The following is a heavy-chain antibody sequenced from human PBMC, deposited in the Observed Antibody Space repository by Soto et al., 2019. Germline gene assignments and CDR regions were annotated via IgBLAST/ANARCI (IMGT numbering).Heavy chain of an antibody. CDR2: ISSSSSYI. CDR3: AREGIAAALDY. Sequence: GGSLRLSCAASGVTFCSYSMNWVRKAPGKGLEWVSSISSSSSYIYYADSVKGRFTISRDNAKNSLYLQVNSLRAEDTAVYYCAREGIAAALDYWGQGTLVTVSS. V-gene: IGHV3-21*01. CDR1: GVTFCSYS. J-gene: IGHJ4*02. D-gene: IGHD6-13*01.